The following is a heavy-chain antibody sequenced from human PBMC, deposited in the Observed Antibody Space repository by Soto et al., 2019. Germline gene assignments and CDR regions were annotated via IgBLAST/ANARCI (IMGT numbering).Heavy chain of an antibody. V-gene: IGHV3-23*01. Sequence: EVQLLESGGGLVQPGGSLRLSCAASRFTFSDHAMSWVRQAPGKGLEWVSAISGSAFSGSTHYADSVKGRFTISRDNSMNTLFLQMNSLRAEDTALYFCRLSSSSRPDFAYRMDVWGQGTTVTVSS. CDR3: RLSSSSRPDFAYRMDV. J-gene: IGHJ6*02. CDR1: RFTFSDHA. D-gene: IGHD6-6*01. CDR2: ISGSAFSGST.